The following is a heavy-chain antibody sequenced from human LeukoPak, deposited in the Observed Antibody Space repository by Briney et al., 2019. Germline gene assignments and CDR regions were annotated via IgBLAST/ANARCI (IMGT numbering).Heavy chain of an antibody. CDR3: ARVYSKDYYYYMDV. Sequence: ASVKVSCKASGYTFTSYGISWVRQAPGQGLEWMGWISAYNGNTNYAQKLQGRVTMTTDTSTSTAYMELRSLRSEDTAVYYCARVYSKDYYYYMDVWGKGTTVTVSS. CDR2: ISAYNGNT. CDR1: GYTFTSYG. D-gene: IGHD4-11*01. J-gene: IGHJ6*03. V-gene: IGHV1-18*01.